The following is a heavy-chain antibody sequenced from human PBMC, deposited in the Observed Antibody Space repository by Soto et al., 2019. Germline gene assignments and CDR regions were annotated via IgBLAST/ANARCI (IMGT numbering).Heavy chain of an antibody. V-gene: IGHV4-39*01. Sequence: SETLSLTCTVSGGSISSSSYYWGWIRQPPGKGLEWIGSIYYSGSTYYNPSLKSRVTISVDTSKNQFSLKLSSVTAADTAVYYCGRPRAGSRDYYYYGMDVWGQGTTVTVSS. D-gene: IGHD6-19*01. CDR3: GRPRAGSRDYYYYGMDV. J-gene: IGHJ6*02. CDR1: GGSISSSSYY. CDR2: IYYSGST.